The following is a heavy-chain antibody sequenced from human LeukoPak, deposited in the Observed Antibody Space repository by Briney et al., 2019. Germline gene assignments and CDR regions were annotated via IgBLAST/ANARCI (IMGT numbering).Heavy chain of an antibody. CDR3: TRSASVDIGGRPDFCYFDL. Sequence: GGSLRLSCEVSGFSFNGYGLHGARQASGKGLEWIGRIRSKANYYATAYVESVKGRFIVSRDDSKRSAYLQMNDLKTEDTAVYYCTRSASVDIGGRPDFCYFDLWGRGTLVTVSS. V-gene: IGHV3-73*01. D-gene: IGHD1-26*01. CDR2: IRSKANYYAT. CDR1: GFSFNGYG. J-gene: IGHJ2*01.